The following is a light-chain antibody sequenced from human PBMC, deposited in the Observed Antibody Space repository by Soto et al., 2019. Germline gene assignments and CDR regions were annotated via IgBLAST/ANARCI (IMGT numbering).Light chain of an antibody. Sequence: DVQVTQSPSFVSASVGDRVTITCRASQGIGTWLAWYQQKPGKAPSLLIYGATDLQSGVPSRFSGRGLGTHFSLTIFSLQPEDFATYYCQQTNSFPITFGQGTRLEI. V-gene: IGKV1D-12*01. J-gene: IGKJ5*01. CDR2: GAT. CDR3: QQTNSFPIT. CDR1: QGIGTW.